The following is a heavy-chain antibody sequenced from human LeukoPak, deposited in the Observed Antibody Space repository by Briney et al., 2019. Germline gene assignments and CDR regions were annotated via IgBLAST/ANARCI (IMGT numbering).Heavy chain of an antibody. CDR1: GFTFSGYG. Sequence: PGGSLRLSCAASGFTFSGYGMHWVRQAPGKGLEWVAVMWSDGTNKYYADSVKGRFTIARDTSKNTLSLQMNSLRAEDTAVYYCARNTAPFDYWGQGTLVTVSS. J-gene: IGHJ4*02. D-gene: IGHD4-17*01. CDR3: ARNTAPFDY. CDR2: MWSDGTNK. V-gene: IGHV3-33*01.